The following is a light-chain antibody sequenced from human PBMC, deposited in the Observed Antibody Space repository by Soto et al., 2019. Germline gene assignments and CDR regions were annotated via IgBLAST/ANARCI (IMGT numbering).Light chain of an antibody. CDR3: CSYARSSTYV. CDR2: EGS. Sequence: QSALTQPASVSGSPGQSITISCTGTSGDVGSYNLVSWYQHHPGEAPKLMIYEGSKRPSGVSNRFSGSKSGSTASLTISGLQAEDEADYYCCSYARSSTYVFGTGTKLTVL. V-gene: IGLV2-23*01. J-gene: IGLJ1*01. CDR1: SGDVGSYNL.